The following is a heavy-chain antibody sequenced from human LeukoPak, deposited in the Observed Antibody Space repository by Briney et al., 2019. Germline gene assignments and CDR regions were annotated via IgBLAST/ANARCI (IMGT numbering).Heavy chain of an antibody. D-gene: IGHD5-18*01. V-gene: IGHV1-69*05. Sequence: GASVKVSCKASGYTFTSYYMHWVRQAPGQGLEWMGRIIPIFGTANYAQKFQGRVTITTDESTSTAYMELSSLRSEDTAVYYCAREVDTPRDAYNWFDPWGQGTLVTVSS. CDR3: AREVDTPRDAYNWFDP. CDR2: IIPIFGTA. CDR1: GYTFTSYY. J-gene: IGHJ5*02.